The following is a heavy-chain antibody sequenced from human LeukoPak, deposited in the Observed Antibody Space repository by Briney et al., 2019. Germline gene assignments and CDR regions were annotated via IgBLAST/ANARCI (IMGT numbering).Heavy chain of an antibody. V-gene: IGHV3-48*01. J-gene: IGHJ4*02. CDR3: AREGGITIFGVPTGHDH. D-gene: IGHD3-3*01. CDR2: ISSSSSTI. Sequence: GGSLRLSCAASGFTFSSYSMNWVRQAPGKGLEWVSYISSSSSTIYYADSVKGRFTISRDNAKNSLYLQMNSLRAEDTAVYYCAREGGITIFGVPTGHDHWGQGTLVTVSS. CDR1: GFTFSSYS.